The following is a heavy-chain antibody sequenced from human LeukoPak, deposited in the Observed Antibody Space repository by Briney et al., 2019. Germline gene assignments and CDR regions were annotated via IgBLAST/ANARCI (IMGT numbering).Heavy chain of an antibody. CDR1: GFTFSSYA. D-gene: IGHD3-10*01. CDR3: ATSRLYGSGSFWGCDY. V-gene: IGHV3-23*01. Sequence: GGSLRLSCAASGFTFSSYAMSWVRQAPGKGLEWVSAISGSGGSTYYADSVKGRFTISRDNSKNTLYLQMNSLRAEDTAVYYCATSRLYGSGSFWGCDYWGQGTLVTVSS. J-gene: IGHJ4*02. CDR2: ISGSGGST.